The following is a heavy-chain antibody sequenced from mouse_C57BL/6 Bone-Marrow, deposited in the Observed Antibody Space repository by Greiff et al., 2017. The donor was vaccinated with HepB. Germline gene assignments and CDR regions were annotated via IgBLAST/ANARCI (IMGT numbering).Heavy chain of an antibody. Sequence: QVQLQQPGAELVKPGASVKMSCKASGYTFTSYWMNWVKQRPGQGLEWIGMIHPNSGSTNYNKKFKSKATLTVDKSSSTAYMQLSSLTSEDSAVYCVSSPIYYYGFDYWGQGTTLTVSS. CDR2: IHPNSGST. CDR1: GYTFTSYW. V-gene: IGHV1-64*01. J-gene: IGHJ2*01. D-gene: IGHD1-1*01. CDR3: SSPIYYYGFDY.